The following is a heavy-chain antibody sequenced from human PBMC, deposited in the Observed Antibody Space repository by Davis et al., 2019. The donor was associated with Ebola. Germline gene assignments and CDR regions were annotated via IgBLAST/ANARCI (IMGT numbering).Heavy chain of an antibody. CDR2: ISLNSGST. Sequence: ASVKVSCKASGFTFTDYYMHWVRQAPGQGPEWMGWISLNSGSTKYSHKFQGRVTMTRDTSINTANMELSGLTSDDTAVYYCARDDKVMHFDYWGQGTLVTVSS. CDR1: GFTFTDYY. CDR3: ARDDKVMHFDY. V-gene: IGHV1-2*02. J-gene: IGHJ4*02. D-gene: IGHD3-16*01.